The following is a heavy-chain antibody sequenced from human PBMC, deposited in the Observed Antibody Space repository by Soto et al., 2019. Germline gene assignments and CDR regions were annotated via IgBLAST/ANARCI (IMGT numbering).Heavy chain of an antibody. CDR2: INTAGTT. CDR1: GFTFSSYA. V-gene: IGHV3-23*01. CDR3: AKELWYVNNWSGSDS. J-gene: IGHJ5*01. D-gene: IGHD1-1*01. Sequence: EVQLLESGGGLVQPGGSLRLSCAASGFTFSSYAMTWVRQAPGKGLEWVSVINTAGTTSYADSVKGRFTISRDNSKSTLYLQMSSLRAEDTAVYFCAKELWYVNNWSGSDSWGQGTVVTVSS.